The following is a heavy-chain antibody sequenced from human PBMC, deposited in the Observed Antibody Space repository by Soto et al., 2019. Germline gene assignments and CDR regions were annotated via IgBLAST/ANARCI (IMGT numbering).Heavy chain of an antibody. CDR3: ARDVMYYYDSSGYPDDAFDI. D-gene: IGHD3-22*01. V-gene: IGHV3-21*01. CDR2: ISSSSSDI. Sequence: GGSLRLSCAASGFAFSSYTMNWVRQAPGKGLEWVSSISSSSSDIYYADSVKGRFTISRDNAKNSLYLQMNSLRAEDTALYYCARDVMYYYDSSGYPDDAFDIWGQGTMVTVS. J-gene: IGHJ3*02. CDR1: GFAFSSYT.